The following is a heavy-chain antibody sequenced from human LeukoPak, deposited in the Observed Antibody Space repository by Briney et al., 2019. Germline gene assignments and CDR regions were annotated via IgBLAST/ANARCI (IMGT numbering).Heavy chain of an antibody. CDR2: ISSSSSYI. J-gene: IGHJ4*02. V-gene: IGHV3-21*01. CDR3: ARAGYSSGWYPRD. D-gene: IGHD6-19*01. Sequence: PGGSLRLSCAASGFTFSSYSMNRVRQAPGKGLEWVSSISSSSSYIYYADSVKGRFTISRDNAKNSLYLQMNSLRAEDTAVYYCARAGYSSGWYPRDWGQGTLVTVSS. CDR1: GFTFSSYS.